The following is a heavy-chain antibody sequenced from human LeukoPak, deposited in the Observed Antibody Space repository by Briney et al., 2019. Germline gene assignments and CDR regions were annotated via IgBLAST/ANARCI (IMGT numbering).Heavy chain of an antibody. CDR1: GYFISSGYY. CDR2: IYHSGST. J-gene: IGHJ5*02. V-gene: IGHV4-38-2*02. D-gene: IGHD2-15*01. Sequence: SETLSLTCAVSGYFISSGYYWGWIRQPPGKGLEWIGSIYHSGSTYYNPSLKSRVTISVDTSKNQFSLKLSSVTAADTAVYYCARDVSYCSGGSCYPGPDWFDPWGQGTLVTVSS. CDR3: ARDVSYCSGGSCYPGPDWFDP.